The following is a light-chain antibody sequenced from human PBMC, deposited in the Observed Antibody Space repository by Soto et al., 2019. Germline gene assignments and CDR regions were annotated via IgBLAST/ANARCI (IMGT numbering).Light chain of an antibody. CDR2: GAS. CDR1: QSVSSSY. Sequence: EIVLPQSPGTLSLSPGERATLSCRASQSVSSSYLAWYQQKPGQAPSLLIYGASSRATGIPDRFSGSGSGTDFTLTISRLEPEDFAVYYCQQYGSSPLFTFGPGTKVDIK. V-gene: IGKV3-20*01. J-gene: IGKJ3*01. CDR3: QQYGSSPLFT.